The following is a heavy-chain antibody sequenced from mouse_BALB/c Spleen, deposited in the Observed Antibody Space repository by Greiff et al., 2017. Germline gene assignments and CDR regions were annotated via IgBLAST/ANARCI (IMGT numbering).Heavy chain of an antibody. CDR1: GYAFTNYL. J-gene: IGHJ4*01. D-gene: IGHD3-2*01. CDR2: INPGSGGT. CDR3: ARDSSGYVWAMDY. Sequence: QVQLQQSGAELVRPGTSVKVSCKASGYAFTNYLIEWVKQRPGQGLEWIGVINPGSGGTNYNEKFKGKATLTADKSSSTAYMQLSSLTSDDSAVYFCARDSSGYVWAMDYWGQGTSVTVSS. V-gene: IGHV1-54*03.